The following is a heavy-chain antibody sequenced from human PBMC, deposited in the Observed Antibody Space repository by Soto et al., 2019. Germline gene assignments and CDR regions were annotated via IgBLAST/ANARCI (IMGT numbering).Heavy chain of an antibody. D-gene: IGHD3-16*01. CDR2: IKNKGDGGTT. V-gene: IGHV3-15*07. CDR3: TAIVLLGGL. Sequence: GGSLRLSCTTAGFTFNTACMNWVRQAPGEGLEWVGRIKNKGDGGTTDYAAPVKGRFTISRDDSKNTLYLEMTSLVAEDTAIYYTTAIVLLGGLWGQATQVTVSS. J-gene: IGHJ4*02. CDR1: GFTFNTAC.